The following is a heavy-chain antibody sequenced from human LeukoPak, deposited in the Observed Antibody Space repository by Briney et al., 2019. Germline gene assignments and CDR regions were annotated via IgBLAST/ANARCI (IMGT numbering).Heavy chain of an antibody. CDR3: ARDNYYDSSGYPDY. V-gene: IGHV3-30*19. CDR1: GFTFSSYG. Sequence: GRSLRLSCAASGFTFSSYGMHWVRQAPGKGLEWVAVISYDGSNKYYADSVKGRFTISRDNSKNTLYLQMNSLRAEDTAVYYCARDNYYDSSGYPDYWGQGTLVTVSS. CDR2: ISYDGSNK. J-gene: IGHJ4*02. D-gene: IGHD3-22*01.